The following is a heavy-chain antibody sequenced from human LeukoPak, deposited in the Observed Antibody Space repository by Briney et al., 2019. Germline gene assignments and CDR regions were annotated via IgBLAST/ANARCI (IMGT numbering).Heavy chain of an antibody. J-gene: IGHJ5*02. CDR1: GGSFSGYY. CDR3: ARSGGPLNWFDP. CDR2: ITHSGST. V-gene: IGHV4-34*01. Sequence: PSETLPLTCAVYGGSFSGYYWGWIRQPPGKGLEWIGEITHSGSTNYNPSLKSRVTISVDTSKNQFSLKLSSVTAADTAVYYCARSGGPLNWFDPWGQGTLVTVSS.